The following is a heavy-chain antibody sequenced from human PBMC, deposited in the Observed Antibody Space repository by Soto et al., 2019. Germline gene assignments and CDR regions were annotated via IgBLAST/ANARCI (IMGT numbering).Heavy chain of an antibody. CDR3: ATTVPQRSDYYDSSGYPDAFDI. CDR1: GGSISSGGYY. V-gene: IGHV4-31*03. CDR2: IYYSGST. Sequence: PSETLSLTCTVSGGSISSGGYYWSWIRQHPGKGLEWIGYIYYSGSTYYNPSRKSRVTISVDTSKNQFSLKLSSVTAADTAVYYCATTVPQRSDYYDSSGYPDAFDIWGQGTMVTVSS. J-gene: IGHJ3*02. D-gene: IGHD3-22*01.